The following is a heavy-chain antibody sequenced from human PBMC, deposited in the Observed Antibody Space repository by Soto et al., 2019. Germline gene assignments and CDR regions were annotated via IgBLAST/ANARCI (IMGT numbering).Heavy chain of an antibody. CDR2: IYSGGST. D-gene: IGHD1-26*01. J-gene: IGHJ6*02. CDR1: GFTVSSNY. V-gene: IGHV3-53*01. Sequence: LRLSCAASGFTVSSNYMSWVRQAPGKGLEWVSVIYSGGSTYYADSVKGRFTISRDNSKNTLYLQMNSLRAEDTAVYYCAREEHYYYGMDVWGQGTTVTVSS. CDR3: AREEHYYYGMDV.